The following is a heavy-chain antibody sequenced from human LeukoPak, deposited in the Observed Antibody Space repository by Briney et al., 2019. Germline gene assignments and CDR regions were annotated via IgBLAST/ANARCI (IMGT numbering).Heavy chain of an antibody. CDR2: ISGSGGST. J-gene: IGHJ5*02. CDR1: GFTFSSYD. Sequence: GGSLRLSCAASGFTFSSYDMSWVRQAPGKGLEWVSAISGSGGSTYYADSVKGRFTISRDNSKNTVYLEMNSLRPEDTAVYFCARDRAGRKAWVEFDPWGQGTLVTVSS. CDR3: ARDRAGRKAWVEFDP. V-gene: IGHV3-23*01. D-gene: IGHD3-10*01.